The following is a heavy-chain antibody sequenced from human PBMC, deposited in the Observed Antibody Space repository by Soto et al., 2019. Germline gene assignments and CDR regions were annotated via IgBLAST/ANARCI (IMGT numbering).Heavy chain of an antibody. Sequence: GGSLRLSCAASGFTFSSYGMHWVRQAPGKGLEWVAVISYNGSNKYYADSVKGRFTISRDNSKNTLYLQMNSLRAEDTAVYYCAKDRAGKLDYWGQGTLVTVSS. J-gene: IGHJ4*02. CDR1: GFTFSSYG. CDR3: AKDRAGKLDY. CDR2: ISYNGSNK. D-gene: IGHD6-13*01. V-gene: IGHV3-30*18.